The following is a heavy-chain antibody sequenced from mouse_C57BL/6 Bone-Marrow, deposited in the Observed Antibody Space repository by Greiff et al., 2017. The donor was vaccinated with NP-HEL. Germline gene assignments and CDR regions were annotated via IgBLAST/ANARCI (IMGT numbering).Heavy chain of an antibody. Sequence: DVQLQESGPGLVKPSQTVFLTCTVTGISITTGNYRWSWIRQFPGNKLEWIGYIYYSGTITYNPSLTSRTTITRDTPKNQFFLEMNSLTAEDTATYYCARDRGYEDYAMDYWGQGTSVTVSS. CDR3: ARDRGYEDYAMDY. V-gene: IGHV3-5*01. CDR1: GISITTGNYR. J-gene: IGHJ4*01. CDR2: IYYSGTI. D-gene: IGHD2-10*02.